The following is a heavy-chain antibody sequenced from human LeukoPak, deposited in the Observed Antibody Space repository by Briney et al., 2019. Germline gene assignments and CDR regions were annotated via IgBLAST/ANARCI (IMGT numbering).Heavy chain of an antibody. D-gene: IGHD3-22*01. Sequence: GESLKISCKASGYSFTSYWIGWVRQMPGKGLEWMGIIYPGDSDTRYSPSFQGQVTISADKSISTAYLQWSSLKASDTAMYYCARLPYYYDSSGYSPYFDYWGQGTLVTVSS. CDR3: ARLPYYYDSSGYSPYFDY. J-gene: IGHJ4*02. CDR1: GYSFTSYW. V-gene: IGHV5-51*01. CDR2: IYPGDSDT.